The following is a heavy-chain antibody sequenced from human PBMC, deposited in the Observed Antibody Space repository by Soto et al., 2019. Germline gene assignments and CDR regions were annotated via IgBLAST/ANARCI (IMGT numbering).Heavy chain of an antibody. CDR1: GFTFSNAW. CDR3: TTLDVMYYDILTGYYTRAWGTFDY. D-gene: IGHD3-9*01. CDR2: IKSKTDGGTT. V-gene: IGHV3-15*01. J-gene: IGHJ4*02. Sequence: EVQLVESGGGLVKPGGSLRLSCAASGFTFSNAWMSWVRQAPGKGLEWVGRIKSKTDGGTTDYAAPVKGRFTISRDDSKNTLYLQMNSLKTEDTAVYYCTTLDVMYYDILTGYYTRAWGTFDYWGQGTLVTVSS.